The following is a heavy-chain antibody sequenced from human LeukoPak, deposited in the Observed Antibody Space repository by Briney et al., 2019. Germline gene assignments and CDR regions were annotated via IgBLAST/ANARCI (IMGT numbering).Heavy chain of an antibody. V-gene: IGHV4-39*02. CDR1: GASISRNGVDYY. J-gene: IGHJ4*02. D-gene: IGHD4-17*01. Sequence: SETLSLTCTVSGASISRNGVDYYWGWIRQPPGRGLEWIGSLLYGGTAYYNPSLKNRVTISLDTSENRFSLRLTSVTAADTAVYYCVTQTPDFTVTTFPAHDHCGQGTLVAVSS. CDR2: LLYGGTA. CDR3: VTQTPDFTVTTFPAHDH.